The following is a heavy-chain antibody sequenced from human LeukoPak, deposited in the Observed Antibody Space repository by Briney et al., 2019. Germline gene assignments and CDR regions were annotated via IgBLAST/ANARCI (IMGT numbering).Heavy chain of an antibody. Sequence: SVKVSCKASGGTFSSYAISWVRQAPGPGLEWMGRIIPILGIANYAQKFQGRVTITADKSTSTAYMELSSLRSEDTAVYYCARHSGSYYYYGMDVWGQGTTVTVSS. CDR3: ARHSGSYYYYGMDV. CDR1: GGTFSSYA. CDR2: IIPILGIA. D-gene: IGHD1-26*01. V-gene: IGHV1-69*04. J-gene: IGHJ6*02.